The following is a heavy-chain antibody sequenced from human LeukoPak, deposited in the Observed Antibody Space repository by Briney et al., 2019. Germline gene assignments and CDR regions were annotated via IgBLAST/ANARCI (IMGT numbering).Heavy chain of an antibody. CDR2: ISSTSSTI. CDR3: ARAAPYYYDSSGYSAFDS. D-gene: IGHD3-22*01. J-gene: IGHJ3*02. V-gene: IGHV3-48*02. Sequence: GGSLRLSCAASGFTFRSYSMHWVRQAPGKGLEWVPYISSTSSTIHYADSVKGRFTISRDNAKNSLYLQMNSLRDEDTAVYYCARAAPYYYDSSGYSAFDSWGQGTMVTVSA. CDR1: GFTFRSYS.